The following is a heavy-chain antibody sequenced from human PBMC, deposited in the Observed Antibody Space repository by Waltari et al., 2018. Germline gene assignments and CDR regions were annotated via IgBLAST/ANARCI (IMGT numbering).Heavy chain of an antibody. J-gene: IGHJ6*03. CDR3: ARGADTAMVTSLHFYYYMDV. CDR1: GGSFSGYY. Sequence: QVQLQQWGAGLLKPSETLSLTCAVYGGSFSGYYWSWIRQPPGKGLEWIGEINHSGSTNYNPSLKSRVTISVDTSKNQFSLKLSSGTAADTAVYYCARGADTAMVTSLHFYYYMDVWGKGTTVTVSS. V-gene: IGHV4-34*01. D-gene: IGHD5-18*01. CDR2: INHSGST.